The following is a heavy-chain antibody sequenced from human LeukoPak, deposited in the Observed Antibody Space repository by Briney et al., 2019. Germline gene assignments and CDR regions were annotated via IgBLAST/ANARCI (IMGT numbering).Heavy chain of an antibody. J-gene: IGHJ6*02. CDR1: GGSISSYY. Sequence: PSETLSLTCTVSGGSISSYYWSWIRQPPGKGLEWIGYIYYSGSTNYNPSLKSRVSISVDTSKNQFSLKLSSVTAADTAVHYCARHRPICGGDCYTGPNYYYYYDMDVWGQGTTVTVSS. V-gene: IGHV4-59*08. D-gene: IGHD2-21*02. CDR2: IYYSGST. CDR3: ARHRPICGGDCYTGPNYYYYYDMDV.